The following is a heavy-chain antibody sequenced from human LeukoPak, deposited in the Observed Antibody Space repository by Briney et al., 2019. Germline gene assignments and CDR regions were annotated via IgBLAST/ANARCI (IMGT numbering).Heavy chain of an antibody. Sequence: GGSLRLSCAASGFTFSSYWMHWARQAPGKGLVWVSRIHSDGSTTTYADFVKGRFTISRDNTKNTLYLQMNNLRTEDTAVYYCARDGVVVPAPIGYNYYTMDVRGPGTTVTVSS. J-gene: IGHJ6*02. CDR2: IHSDGSTT. CDR1: GFTFSSYW. V-gene: IGHV3-74*03. D-gene: IGHD2-2*02. CDR3: ARDGVVVPAPIGYNYYTMDV.